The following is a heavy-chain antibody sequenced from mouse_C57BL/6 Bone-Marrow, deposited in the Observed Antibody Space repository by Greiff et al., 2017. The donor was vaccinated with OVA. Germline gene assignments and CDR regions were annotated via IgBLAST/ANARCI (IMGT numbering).Heavy chain of an antibody. CDR3: ARLLTALTTVVATDY. V-gene: IGHV5-9*01. D-gene: IGHD1-1*01. CDR1: GFTFSSYT. Sequence: EVQLVESGGGLVKPGGSLKLSCAASGFTFSSYTMSWVRQTPEKRLEWVATISGGGGNTYYPDSVKGRFTISRDNAKNTLYLQMSSLRSEDTALYYCARLLTALTTVVATDYWGQGTTLTVSS. CDR2: ISGGGGNT. J-gene: IGHJ2*01.